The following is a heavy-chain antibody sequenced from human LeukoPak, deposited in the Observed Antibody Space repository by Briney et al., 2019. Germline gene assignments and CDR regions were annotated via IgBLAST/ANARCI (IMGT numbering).Heavy chain of an antibody. CDR1: GFTFSSYG. CDR2: IWYDGSNK. J-gene: IGHJ4*02. Sequence: GGSLRLSCAASGFTFSSYGMHWVRQAPGKGLEWVAVIWYDGSNKYYADSVKGRFTISRDNAKNSLYLQMNSLRAEDTAVYYCARPLLAAADYWGQGTLVTVSS. V-gene: IGHV3-33*01. D-gene: IGHD6-13*01. CDR3: ARPLLAAADY.